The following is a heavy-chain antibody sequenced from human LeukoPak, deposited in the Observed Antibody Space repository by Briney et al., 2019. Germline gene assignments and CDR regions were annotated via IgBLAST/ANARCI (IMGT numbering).Heavy chain of an antibody. D-gene: IGHD3-9*01. J-gene: IGHJ4*02. Sequence: SETLSLTCTVSGGSISSSSYYWGWIRQPAGKGLEWIGRIYTSGSTTYNPSLKSRVTISVDTSKNQFSLKLSSVTAADTAVYYCARRDYDILTGYYSGTGFDYWGQGTLVTVSS. V-gene: IGHV4-61*02. CDR1: GGSISSSSYY. CDR3: ARRDYDILTGYYSGTGFDY. CDR2: IYTSGST.